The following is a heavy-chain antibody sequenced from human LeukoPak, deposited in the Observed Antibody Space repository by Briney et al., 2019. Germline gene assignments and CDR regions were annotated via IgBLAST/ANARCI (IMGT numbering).Heavy chain of an antibody. CDR3: ARDTTNVYYYDTSGYDH. J-gene: IGHJ4*02. D-gene: IGHD3-22*01. CDR2: IYHSGST. CDR1: GYSVSSGSYY. V-gene: IGHV4-61*01. Sequence: SETLSLTCTVSGYSVSSGSYYWSWIRQPPGKGLEWIGYIYHSGSTSYNPSLNSRVTISLDTSKNQFSLKLSSVTAADTAIYYCARDTTNVYYYDTSGYDHWGQGTLVTVSS.